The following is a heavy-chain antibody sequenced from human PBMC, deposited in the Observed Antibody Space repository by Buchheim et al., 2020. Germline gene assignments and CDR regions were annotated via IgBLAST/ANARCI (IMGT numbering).Heavy chain of an antibody. J-gene: IGHJ4*02. Sequence: EVQLVESGGGLVQPGGSLRLSCAASGFTFSSSWMTWVRQTPGKGLEWVANINEPGSGYNHADSVRGRFTISRDNAKNSLFLQMSGLRVEDTAVYYCTTKNYWGQGTL. V-gene: IGHV3-7*01. CDR1: GFTFSSSW. CDR3: TTKNY. CDR2: INEPGSGY.